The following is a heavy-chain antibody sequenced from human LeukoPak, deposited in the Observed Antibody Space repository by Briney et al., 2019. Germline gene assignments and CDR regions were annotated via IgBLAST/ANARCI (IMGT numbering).Heavy chain of an antibody. V-gene: IGHV3-21*01. D-gene: IGHD3-22*01. J-gene: IGHJ4*02. CDR3: ARSGFTYYYDSSGPKPFDY. CDR1: GFTFSSYS. CDR2: ISSSISYI. Sequence: GRSLRLACAASGFTFSSYSMNWVRQAPGKGLEWVSSISSSISYIYYADSVKGRFNISRDNAKNSLYLQMNSLRAEDTAVYYCARSGFTYYYDSSGPKPFDYWGQGTLVTVSS.